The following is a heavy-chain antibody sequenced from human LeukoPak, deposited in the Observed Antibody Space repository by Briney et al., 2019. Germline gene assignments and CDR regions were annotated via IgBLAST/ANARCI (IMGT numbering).Heavy chain of an antibody. CDR2: INPNSGGT. V-gene: IGHV1-2*06. D-gene: IGHD1-26*01. J-gene: IGHJ3*02. CDR1: GYIFTGYY. CDR3: ARGRRVGATGRGDFDI. Sequence: ASVKVSCKASGYIFTGYYMHWVRQAPGQGLEWMGRINPNSGGTNYAQKFQGRVTMTRDTSISTAYMELSRLRSDDTAVYYCARGRRVGATGRGDFDIWGQGTMVTVSS.